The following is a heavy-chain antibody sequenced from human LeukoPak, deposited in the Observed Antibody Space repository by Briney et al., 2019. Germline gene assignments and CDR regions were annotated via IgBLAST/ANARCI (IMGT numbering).Heavy chain of an antibody. CDR1: GVSISSSYSY. CDR2: IYHSGST. J-gene: IGHJ4*02. CDR3: ARRASIMVYAIYYFDY. D-gene: IGHD2-8*01. V-gene: IGHV4-39*07. Sequence: PSETLSLTCTVSGVSISSSYSYWGWIRQPPGKGLEWIGSIYHSGSTYYNPSLKSRVTISVDTSKNQFSLKLSSVTAADTAVYYCARRASIMVYAIYYFDYWGQGTLVTVSS.